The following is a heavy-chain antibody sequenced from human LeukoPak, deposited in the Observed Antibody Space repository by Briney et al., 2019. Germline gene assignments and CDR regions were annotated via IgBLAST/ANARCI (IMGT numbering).Heavy chain of an antibody. CDR1: GFTFSSYA. V-gene: IGHV3-23*01. Sequence: PGGSLRLSCAASGFTFSSYAMSRVRQAPGKGLEWVSAISGSGGSTYYADSVKGRFTISRDNSKNTLYLQMNSLRAEDTAVYYCAKDWLVAPHCSGGSCYSEAFDIWGQGTMVTVSS. D-gene: IGHD2-15*01. J-gene: IGHJ3*02. CDR3: AKDWLVAPHCSGGSCYSEAFDI. CDR2: ISGSGGST.